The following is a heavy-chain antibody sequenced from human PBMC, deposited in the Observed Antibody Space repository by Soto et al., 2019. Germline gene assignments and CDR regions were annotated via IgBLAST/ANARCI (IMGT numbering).Heavy chain of an antibody. J-gene: IGHJ4*02. Sequence: QVQLVESGGGLVKPGGSLRLSCAASGFTFSDYYMSRIRQAPGKGLEWVSYISSSGSTIYYEDAVTGRSTISRDNDKNSQFLLINPLGADTTAVYYCERTSPPIDYWGQGTLVTVSS. CDR1: GFTFSDYY. CDR3: ERTSPPIDY. CDR2: ISSSGSTI. V-gene: IGHV3-11*01.